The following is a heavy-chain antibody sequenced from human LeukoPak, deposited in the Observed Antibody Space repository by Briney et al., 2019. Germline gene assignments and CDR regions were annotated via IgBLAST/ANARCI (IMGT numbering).Heavy chain of an antibody. J-gene: IGHJ6*03. D-gene: IGHD3-16*01. V-gene: IGHV4-39*07. CDR1: GGSISSSSYY. CDR2: IYYSGST. Sequence: SETLSLTCTVSGGSISSSSYYWGWIRQPPGMGLEWIGSIYYSGSTYYNPSLKSRVTISVDTSKNQFSLMLSSVTAADTAVYYCARGGAAVYNDYIWGALPGYSYYYMDVWGKGTTVTISS. CDR3: ARGGAAVYNDYIWGALPGYSYYYMDV.